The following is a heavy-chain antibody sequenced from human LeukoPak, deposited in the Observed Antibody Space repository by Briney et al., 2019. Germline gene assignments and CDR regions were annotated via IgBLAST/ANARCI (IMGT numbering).Heavy chain of an antibody. J-gene: IGHJ4*02. CDR2: INTNTGNP. V-gene: IGHV7-4-1*02. D-gene: IGHD3-22*01. CDR3: ARDVKYYYDSSGLPLDY. Sequence: ASVKVSCKASGYTFTGYYMHWVRQAPGQGLEWMGWINTNTGNPTYAQGFTGRFVFSLDISVSTAYLQISSLKAEDTAVYYCARDVKYYYDSSGLPLDYWGQGTLVTVSS. CDR1: GYTFTGYY.